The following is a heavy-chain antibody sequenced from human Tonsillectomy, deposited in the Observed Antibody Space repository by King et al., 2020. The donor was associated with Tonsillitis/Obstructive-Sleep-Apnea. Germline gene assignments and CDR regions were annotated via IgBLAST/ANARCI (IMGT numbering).Heavy chain of an antibody. V-gene: IGHV1-2*02. CDR1: GYIFTGYY. J-gene: IGHJ6*02. Sequence: VQLVESGAEVKKPGASVKVSCKASGYIFTGYYMHWVRQAPGQGLEWMGWINPNSGGTNYAQQFQGRVTMTRDTSISTAYMELSRLRSDDTAVYYCAREIWSGYYAGSYYGMDVWGQGTTVTVSS. CDR3: AREIWSGYYAGSYYGMDV. CDR2: INPNSGGT. D-gene: IGHD3-3*01.